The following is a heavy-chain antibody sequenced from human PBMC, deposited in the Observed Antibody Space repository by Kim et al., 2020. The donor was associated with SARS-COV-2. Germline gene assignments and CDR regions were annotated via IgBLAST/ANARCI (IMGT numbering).Heavy chain of an antibody. CDR1: GFTLSNYG. D-gene: IGHD1-1*01. J-gene: IGHJ4*02. CDR3: AKAGNWSPFDD. CDR2: FSSRGENT. V-gene: IGHV3-23*01. Sequence: GGSLRLSCAASGFTLSNYGMSWVRQAPGKGLVWVSTFSSRGENTFYADSVKGRFTISRDISKNTLYLQINSLRAEDTAIYFCAKAGNWSPFDDWGQGTLVTVSS.